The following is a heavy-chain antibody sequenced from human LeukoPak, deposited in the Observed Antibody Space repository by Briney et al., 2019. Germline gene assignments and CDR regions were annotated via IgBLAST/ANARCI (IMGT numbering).Heavy chain of an antibody. CDR2: ISSSSGYT. Sequence: GSLRLSCAASGFTFSDYTLNWVRLAPGKGLEWVACISSSSGYTYYADSVKGRFTVSRDNAKNSLYLQMNSLRAEDTAVYYCAKDGGWDHCNRGSCYHDSWGQGTLVTVSS. D-gene: IGHD2-15*01. CDR1: GFTFSDYT. CDR3: AKDGGWDHCNRGSCYHDS. J-gene: IGHJ4*02. V-gene: IGHV3-21*01.